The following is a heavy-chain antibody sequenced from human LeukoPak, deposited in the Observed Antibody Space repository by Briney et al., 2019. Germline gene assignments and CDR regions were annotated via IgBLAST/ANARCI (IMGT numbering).Heavy chain of an antibody. CDR3: ARPNSVLRFLEWPKGGYYYYYMDV. J-gene: IGHJ6*03. CDR1: GYTFTSYG. V-gene: IGHV1-18*01. CDR2: ISAYNGNT. D-gene: IGHD3-3*01. Sequence: ASVKVSCKASGYTFTSYGISWVRQAPGQGLEWMGWISAYNGNTNYAQKLQGRVTRTTDTSTSTAYMELRSLRSDDTAVYYCARPNSVLRFLEWPKGGYYYYYMDVWGKGTTVTVSS.